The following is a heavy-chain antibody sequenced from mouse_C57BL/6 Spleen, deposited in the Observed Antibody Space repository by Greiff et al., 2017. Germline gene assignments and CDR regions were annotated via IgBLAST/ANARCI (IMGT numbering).Heavy chain of an antibody. D-gene: IGHD1-1*01. CDR1: GYTFTSYW. V-gene: IGHV1-53*01. CDR3: ARSRTTVVAEGNYFGD. J-gene: IGHJ2*01. CDR2: INPSNGGT. Sequence: QVHVKQPGTELVKPGASVKLSCKASGYTFTSYWMHWVKQRPGQGLEWIGDINPSNGGTNYNEKFKSKATLTVDKSSSTAYMQLSSLTSEDSAVYYCARSRTTVVAEGNYFGDWGQGATLTVSS.